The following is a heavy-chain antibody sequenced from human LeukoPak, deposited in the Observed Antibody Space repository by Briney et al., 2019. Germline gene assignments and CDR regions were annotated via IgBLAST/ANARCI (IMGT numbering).Heavy chain of an antibody. V-gene: IGHV1-46*01. CDR1: GYTFTSYY. J-gene: IGHJ4*02. CDR2: INPSGGST. D-gene: IGHD2-2*01. CDR3: ARDSGIVGVPAAPPGDY. Sequence: ASVKVSCKASGYTFTSYYMHWVRQAPGQGLEWMGIINPSGGSTSYAQKFQGRVTMTRDTSTSTVCMELSSLRSEDTAVYYCARDSGIVGVPAAPPGDYWGQGTLVTVSS.